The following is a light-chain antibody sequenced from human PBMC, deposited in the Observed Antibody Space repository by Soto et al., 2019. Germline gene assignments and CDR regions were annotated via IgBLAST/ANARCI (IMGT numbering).Light chain of an antibody. J-gene: IGLJ2*01. CDR3: ETWDSKNVV. CDR2: LEGSGSY. Sequence: QPVLTQSSSASASLGSSVKLACTLSSGHGTYVIAWHQQQPGKAPRFLMDLEGSGSYNKGTGVPDRFSGSSSGADRYLTISNLQSEDEAEYYCETWDSKNVVFGGGTQLT. CDR1: SGHGTYV. V-gene: IGLV4-60*03.